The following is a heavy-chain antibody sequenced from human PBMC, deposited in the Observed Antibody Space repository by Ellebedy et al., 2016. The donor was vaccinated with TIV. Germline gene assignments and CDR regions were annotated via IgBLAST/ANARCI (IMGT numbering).Heavy chain of an antibody. CDR1: GFTFSDYY. D-gene: IGHD2-2*01. CDR2: ISSYSSYI. Sequence: GESLKISCAASGFTFSDYYMSWIRQAPGKGLEWVSYISSYSSYIQYADSVKGRFTISRDNAKNSLYLQMNSLRAEDTAVYYCAREVRYCSSTSCYGSWGQGTLVTVSS. CDR3: AREVRYCSSTSCYGS. J-gene: IGHJ5*02. V-gene: IGHV3-11*06.